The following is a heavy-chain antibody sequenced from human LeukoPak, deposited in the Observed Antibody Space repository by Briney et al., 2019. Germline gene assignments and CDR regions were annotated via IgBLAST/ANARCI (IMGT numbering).Heavy chain of an antibody. J-gene: IGHJ4*02. CDR1: GYSISSGYY. CDR2: IYHSGST. V-gene: IGHV4-38-2*01. CDR3: ARWYYDFWSGNFDY. D-gene: IGHD3-3*01. Sequence: PSETLSLTCAVSGYSISSGYYWGWIRQPPGKGLEWIGSIYHSGSTYYNPSLKSRVTISVDTSKNHFSLKLSSVTAADTAVYYCARWYYDFWSGNFDYWGQGTLVTVSS.